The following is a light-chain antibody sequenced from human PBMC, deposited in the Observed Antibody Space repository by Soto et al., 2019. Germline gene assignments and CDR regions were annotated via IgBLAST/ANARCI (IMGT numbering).Light chain of an antibody. CDR2: AAS. CDR1: QGISSY. CDR3: QQLNSYPPIT. Sequence: DIQLTQSPSFLSASVGDRVTITCRASQGISSYLAWYQQKPGTAPKLLIYAASTLQSGVPSRFSGSGSGTEFTLTISSLQPEDFATYHCQQLNSYPPITFGPGTKVDIK. J-gene: IGKJ3*01. V-gene: IGKV1-9*01.